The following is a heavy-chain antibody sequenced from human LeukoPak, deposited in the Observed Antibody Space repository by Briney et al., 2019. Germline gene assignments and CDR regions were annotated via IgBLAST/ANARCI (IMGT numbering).Heavy chain of an antibody. CDR3: VKVAKYYYGSETYYFFEH. D-gene: IGHD3-10*01. Sequence: GGSLRLSCAASGFTFDDYAMHWVRQAPGKGLEWVSGISSNSENIVYADSVRGRFTISRDNAKNSLDLQMNSLRVEDTGIYYCVKVAKYYYGSETYYFFEHWGQGTPVTASS. CDR1: GFTFDDYA. V-gene: IGHV3-9*01. CDR2: ISSNSENI. J-gene: IGHJ4*02.